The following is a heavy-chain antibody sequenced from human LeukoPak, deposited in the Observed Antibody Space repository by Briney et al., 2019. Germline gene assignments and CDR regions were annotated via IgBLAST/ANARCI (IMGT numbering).Heavy chain of an antibody. V-gene: IGHV4-4*09. CDR1: GGSISSYY. D-gene: IGHD6-13*01. J-gene: IGHJ6*03. CDR3: ARLKRHSSSWYDPRYYYMDV. Sequence: SETLSLTCTVSGGSISSYYWSWIRQPPGKGLEWIGHIYTSGSTNYNPSLKSRVTISVDTSKNQFSLKLSSVTAADTAVYYCARLKRHSSSWYDPRYYYMDVWGKGTTVTVSS. CDR2: IYTSGST.